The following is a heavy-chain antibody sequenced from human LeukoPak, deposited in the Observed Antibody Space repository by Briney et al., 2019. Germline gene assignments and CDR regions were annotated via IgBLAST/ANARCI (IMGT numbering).Heavy chain of an antibody. J-gene: IGHJ4*02. D-gene: IGHD3-10*01. CDR2: IYHSGST. CDR1: GGSISSSNW. CDR3: ARQRTGYYGSGSYSYYFDY. Sequence: SETLSLTCTVSGGSISSSNWWSWVRQPPGEGLEWIGEIYHSGSTNYNPSLKSRVTISVDKSKNQFSLKLSSVTAADTAVYYCARQRTGYYGSGSYSYYFDYWGQGTLVTVSS. V-gene: IGHV4-4*02.